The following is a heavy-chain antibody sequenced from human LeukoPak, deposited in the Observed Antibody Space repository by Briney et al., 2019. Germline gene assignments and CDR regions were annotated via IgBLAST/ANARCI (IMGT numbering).Heavy chain of an antibody. CDR1: GGSISSYY. CDR2: IYYSGST. J-gene: IGHJ4*02. Sequence: PSETLSLTCTVSGGSISSYYWSWIRQPPGKGLEWIGYIYYSGSTNYNPSLKSRVTISVDTSKNQFSLKLSSVTAADTAVYYCARVLRSGSYGHVLFDYWGQGTLVTVSS. D-gene: IGHD1-26*01. CDR3: ARVLRSGSYGHVLFDY. V-gene: IGHV4-59*01.